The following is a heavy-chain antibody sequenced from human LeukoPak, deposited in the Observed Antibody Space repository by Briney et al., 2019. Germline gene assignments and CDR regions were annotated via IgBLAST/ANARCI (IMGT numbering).Heavy chain of an antibody. D-gene: IGHD5-12*01. Sequence: PSEKLSLNCIVPGGSISSGECYWSWIRHPPGKGLEWIGYIYYSGSTNYNPSLKSRVTISVDTSKNQFSLKLSSVTAADTAVYYCARGLGYKGTRYYFDYWGQGTLVTVSS. CDR3: ARGLGYKGTRYYFDY. CDR2: IYYSGST. CDR1: GGSISSGECY. J-gene: IGHJ4*02. V-gene: IGHV4-61*08.